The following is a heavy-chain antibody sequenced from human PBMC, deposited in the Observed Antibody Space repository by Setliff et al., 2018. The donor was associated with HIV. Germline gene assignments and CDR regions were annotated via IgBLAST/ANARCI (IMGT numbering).Heavy chain of an antibody. J-gene: IGHJ3*02. CDR2: INPAGNPT. CDR1: GYTFTSDY. D-gene: IGHD4-17*01. V-gene: IGHV1-46*01. Sequence: GASVKVSCKASGYTFTSDYIHWVRQAPGQGLEWMGIINPAGNPTSYAQKFQGRVTMTTDTSTSTAYMELRSLRSDDTAVYYCARDKRSFYGDYEGDAFDIWGQGTMVTVSS. CDR3: ARDKRSFYGDYEGDAFDI.